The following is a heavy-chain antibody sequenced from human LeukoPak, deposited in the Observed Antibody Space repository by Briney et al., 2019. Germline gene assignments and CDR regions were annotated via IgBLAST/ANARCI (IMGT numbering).Heavy chain of an antibody. J-gene: IGHJ4*02. CDR2: MNPNSGNT. V-gene: IGHV1-8*01. CDR1: GYTFTSYD. CDR3: ARRRGLRGSGSYYFDY. Sequence: ASVKVSCKASGYTFTSYDINWVRRAPGQGLEWMGWMNPNSGNTGYAQKFQGRVTMTRNTSISTAYMELSSLRSEDTAVYYCARRRGLRGSGSYYFDYWGQGTLVTVSS. D-gene: IGHD1-26*01.